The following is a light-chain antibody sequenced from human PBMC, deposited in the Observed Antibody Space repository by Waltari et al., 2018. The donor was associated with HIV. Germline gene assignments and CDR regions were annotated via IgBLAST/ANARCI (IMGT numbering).Light chain of an antibody. CDR1: QSLSSTY. J-gene: IGKJ1*01. CDR3: QQYGTSPWT. CDR2: GAS. V-gene: IGKV3-20*01. Sequence: EIVLTQSPGTLSLSPGERATLSCRASQSLSSTYVAWHQQKPGQAPRLLIYGASTRATGIPDRFSGSGSGTDFTLTISSLEPEDFAVYHCQQYGTSPWTFGQGTKVETK.